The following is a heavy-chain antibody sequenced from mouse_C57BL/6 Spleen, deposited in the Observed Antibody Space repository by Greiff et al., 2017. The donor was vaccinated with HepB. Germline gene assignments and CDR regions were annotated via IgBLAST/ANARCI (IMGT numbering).Heavy chain of an antibody. V-gene: IGHV1-81*01. Sequence: VQLQESGAELARPGASVKLSCKASGYTFTSYGISWVKQRTGQGLEWIGEIYPRSGNTYYNEKFKGKATLTADKSSSTAYMELRSLTSEDSAVYFCARSSSPYAMDYWGQGTSVTVSS. J-gene: IGHJ4*01. CDR2: IYPRSGNT. CDR3: ARSSSPYAMDY. D-gene: IGHD1-3*01. CDR1: GYTFTSYG.